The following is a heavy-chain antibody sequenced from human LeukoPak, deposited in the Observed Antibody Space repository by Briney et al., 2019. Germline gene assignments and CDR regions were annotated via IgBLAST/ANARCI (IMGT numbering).Heavy chain of an antibody. CDR3: AKRSSSGYFRVHYFDY. D-gene: IGHD3-22*01. V-gene: IGHV3-30*02. CDR1: GFTFSSYG. J-gene: IGHJ4*02. Sequence: PGGSLRLSCAASGFTFSSYGMHWVRQAPGKGLEWVAFIRYDGTNKYYADSVKGRFTISRDNSKNTLYLQMNSLRTEDTAVYYCAKRSSSGYFRVHYFDYWGQGTLVTVSS. CDR2: IRYDGTNK.